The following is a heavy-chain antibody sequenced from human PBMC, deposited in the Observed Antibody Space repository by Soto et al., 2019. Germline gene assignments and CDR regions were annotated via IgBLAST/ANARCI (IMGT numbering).Heavy chain of an antibody. J-gene: IGHJ4*02. CDR1: SGSINSGAYY. CDR2: IYYSGST. D-gene: IGHD2-15*01. Sequence: QVQLQESGPGLVKPSQTLSLTCTVSSGSINSGAYYWSWIRQHPRKGLEWIGYIYYSGSTLYNPSLKSRVTISVDTSKNQFSLMLSSVTAADTAVYYCDRLARYCNGGSCYSEPLAFDFWGQGTLVTVS. V-gene: IGHV4-31*03. CDR3: DRLARYCNGGSCYSEPLAFDF.